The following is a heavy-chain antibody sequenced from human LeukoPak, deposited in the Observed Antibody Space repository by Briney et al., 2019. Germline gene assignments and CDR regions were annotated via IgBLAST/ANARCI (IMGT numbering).Heavy chain of an antibody. Sequence: HPGGSLRLSCAASGFTFSSYSMSWVRQAPGKGLELVANIKQDRSEKYYVDSVKGRFTISRDNAKNSLYLQMNSLRAEDTAVYYCARLREIPVFGVVTKSTSYFDYWGQGTLVTVSS. J-gene: IGHJ4*02. D-gene: IGHD3-3*01. CDR3: ARLREIPVFGVVTKSTSYFDY. V-gene: IGHV3-7*01. CDR1: GFTFSSYS. CDR2: IKQDRSEK.